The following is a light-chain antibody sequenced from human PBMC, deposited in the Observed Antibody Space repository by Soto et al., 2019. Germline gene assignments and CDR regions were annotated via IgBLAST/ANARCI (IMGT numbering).Light chain of an antibody. V-gene: IGLV1-44*01. CDR1: SSNIGSYT. CDR3: AAWDDSLTGVV. CDR2: IND. Sequence: QSVLTQPPSASGTPGQRVTISCSGSSSNIGSYTVNWYQQLPGAAPKLLIYINDQRPSGVPDRFSGSKSGTSASLAISGLHSEDEADYYCAAWDDSLTGVVFGGGTKLTVL. J-gene: IGLJ2*01.